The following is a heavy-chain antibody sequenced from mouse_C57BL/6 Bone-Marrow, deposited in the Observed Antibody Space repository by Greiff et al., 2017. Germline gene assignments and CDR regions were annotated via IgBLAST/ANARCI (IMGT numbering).Heavy chain of an antibody. V-gene: IGHV1-81*01. CDR1: GYTFTSYG. D-gene: IGHD3-2*02. CDR3: AKDSSGYVWFAY. CDR2: IYPSSGNT. Sequence: QVQLKQSGAELARPGASVKLSCKASGYTFTSYGISWVKQRTGQGLEWIGEIYPSSGNTYSNEKFKGKATLTADKSSSTAYMELRSLTSEDSAVDFCAKDSSGYVWFAYWGQGTLVTVAA. J-gene: IGHJ3*01.